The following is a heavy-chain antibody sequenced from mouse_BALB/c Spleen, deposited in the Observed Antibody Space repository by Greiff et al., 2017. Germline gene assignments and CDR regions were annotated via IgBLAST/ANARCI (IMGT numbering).Heavy chain of an antibody. D-gene: IGHD2-2*01. J-gene: IGHJ3*01. CDR3: ARWGVYYGYDDGSWFAY. CDR1: GYSITSDYA. V-gene: IGHV3-2*02. CDR2: ISYSGST. Sequence: VQLQQSGPGLVKPSQSLSLTCTVTGYSITSDYAWNWIRQFPGNKLEWMGYISYSGSTSYNPSLKSRISITRDTSKNQFFLQLNSVTTEDTATYYCARWGVYYGYDDGSWFAYWGQGTLVTVSA.